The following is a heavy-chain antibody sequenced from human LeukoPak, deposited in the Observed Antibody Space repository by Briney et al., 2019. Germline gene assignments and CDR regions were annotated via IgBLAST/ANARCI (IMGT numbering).Heavy chain of an antibody. D-gene: IGHD3-22*01. CDR2: IYYSGST. V-gene: IGHV4-39*07. CDR1: GGSISSSSYY. J-gene: IGHJ3*02. Sequence: SETLSLTCTVSGGSISSSSYYWGWIRQPPGKGLEWIGSIYYSGSTYYNPSLKSRVTISVDTSKNQFSLKLSSVTAADTAVYYCARDMSVTMIVVAPGSAFDIWGQETMVTVSP. CDR3: ARDMSVTMIVVAPGSAFDI.